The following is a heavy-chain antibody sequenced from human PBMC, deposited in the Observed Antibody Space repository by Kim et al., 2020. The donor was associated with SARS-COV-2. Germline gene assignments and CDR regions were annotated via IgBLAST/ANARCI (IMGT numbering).Heavy chain of an antibody. CDR3: ARGREWLRLRSLYYFDY. Sequence: SETLSLTCAVYGGSFSGYYWSWIRQPPGKGLEWIGEINHSGSTNYNPSLKSRVTISVDTSKNQFSLKLSSVTAADTAVYYCARGREWLRLRSLYYFDYWGQGTLVTVSS. J-gene: IGHJ4*02. V-gene: IGHV4-34*01. D-gene: IGHD5-12*01. CDR1: GGSFSGYY. CDR2: INHSGST.